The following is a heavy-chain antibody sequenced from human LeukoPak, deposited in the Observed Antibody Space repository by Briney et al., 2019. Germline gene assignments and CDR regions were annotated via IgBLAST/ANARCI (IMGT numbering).Heavy chain of an antibody. D-gene: IGHD1-14*01. CDR3: AKDLTDYYYCYGMDV. Sequence: GGSLRLSCAASGFTFSSYAMSWVRQAPGKGLEWVSAISGSGGSTYYADSVKGRFIISRDNSKNTLYLQMNSLRAEDTAVYYCAKDLTDYYYCYGMDVWGQGTTVTVSS. V-gene: IGHV3-23*01. J-gene: IGHJ6*02. CDR1: GFTFSSYA. CDR2: ISGSGGST.